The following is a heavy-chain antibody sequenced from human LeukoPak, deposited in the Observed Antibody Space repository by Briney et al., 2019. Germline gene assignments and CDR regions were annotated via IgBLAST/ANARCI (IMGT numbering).Heavy chain of an antibody. V-gene: IGHV1-46*01. CDR2: INPSGGGT. J-gene: IGHJ6*03. CDR1: GHTFTNYY. Sequence: ASVKVSCKASGHTFTNYYMHWVRQAPGQGLEWMGMINPSGGGTSYAQKFQGRVTMTRDTSTSTVYMELSSLRSEDTAVYYCVRDIAVDPIGGYYYHYMDVWGKGTTVTISS. CDR3: VRDIAVDPIGGYYYHYMDV. D-gene: IGHD6-19*01.